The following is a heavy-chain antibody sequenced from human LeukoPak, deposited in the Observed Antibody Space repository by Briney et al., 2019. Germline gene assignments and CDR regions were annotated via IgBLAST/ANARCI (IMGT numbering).Heavy chain of an antibody. CDR3: ARERDSSGYYAFDI. Sequence: PSETLSLTCTVSGGSISSYYWSWVRQPAGKGLEWIGRIYTSGSTNYNPSLKSRVTMSVDTSKNQFSLKLSSVTAADTAVHYCARERDSSGYYAFDIWGQGTMVTVSS. D-gene: IGHD3-22*01. CDR2: IYTSGST. V-gene: IGHV4-4*07. CDR1: GGSISSYY. J-gene: IGHJ3*02.